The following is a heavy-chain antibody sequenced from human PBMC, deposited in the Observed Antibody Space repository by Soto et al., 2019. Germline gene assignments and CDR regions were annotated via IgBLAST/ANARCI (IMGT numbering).Heavy chain of an antibody. CDR2: IYYIGST. CDR3: ARSVFP. J-gene: IGHJ5*02. Sequence: SETLSLTCTVSGGSISSGGYYWNWIRQHPGKGLEWIGYIYYIGSTYYNPSLKSRVTISLDTSKNQFSLKLSSVTPADTAVYYCARSVFPWGQGTLVTVSS. V-gene: IGHV4-31*03. CDR1: GGSISSGGYY.